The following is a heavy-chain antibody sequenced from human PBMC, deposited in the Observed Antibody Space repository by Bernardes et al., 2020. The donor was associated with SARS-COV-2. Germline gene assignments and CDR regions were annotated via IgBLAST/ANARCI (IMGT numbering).Heavy chain of an antibody. V-gene: IGHV4-59*01. Sequence: SETLSLTCTVSGGSISSYYWSWIRQPPGKGLEWIGYIYYSGSTNYNPFLKSRVTISVDTSKNQFSLKLSSVTAADTAVYYCARSRYCSSTSCYRGAFDIWGQGTMVTVSS. CDR2: IYYSGST. D-gene: IGHD2-2*02. J-gene: IGHJ3*02. CDR3: ARSRYCSSTSCYRGAFDI. CDR1: GGSISSYY.